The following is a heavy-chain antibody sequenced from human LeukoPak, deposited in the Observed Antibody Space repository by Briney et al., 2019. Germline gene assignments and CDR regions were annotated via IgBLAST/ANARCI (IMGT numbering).Heavy chain of an antibody. D-gene: IGHD3-16*02. V-gene: IGHV3-30*03. J-gene: IGHJ3*02. CDR2: ISYDGSNK. CDR1: GFTFSSYG. CDR3: ARDIEAFDI. Sequence: PGRSLRLSCAASGFTFSSYGMHWVRQAPGKGLEWVAVISYDGSNKYYADSVKGRFTISRDNSKNTLYLQMNSLRAEDTAVYYCARDIEAFDIWGQGTMVTVSS.